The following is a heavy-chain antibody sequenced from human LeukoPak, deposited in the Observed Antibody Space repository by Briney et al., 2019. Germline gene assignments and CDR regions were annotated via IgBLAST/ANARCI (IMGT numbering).Heavy chain of an antibody. V-gene: IGHV2-5*01. J-gene: IGHJ4*02. D-gene: IGHD3-10*01. Sequence: ESGPTLVKPTQTLTLTCTFSGFSLSTSGVGVGWIRQPPGKALEWLALIYWNDDKRYSPSLKSRLTITKDTSKSQVVLTMTNMDPVDTATYYCAHSGRFDETFDYWGQGTLVTVSS. CDR1: GFSLSTSGVG. CDR2: IYWNDDK. CDR3: AHSGRFDETFDY.